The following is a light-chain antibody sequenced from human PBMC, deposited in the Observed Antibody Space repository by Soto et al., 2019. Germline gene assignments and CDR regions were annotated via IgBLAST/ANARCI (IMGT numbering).Light chain of an antibody. CDR2: AAS. V-gene: IGKV1-39*01. J-gene: IGKJ2*01. CDR3: QQSYSSPLMYT. CDR1: HSISSY. Sequence: DIQMTQSPSSLSASVGDRVTITCRASHSISSYLNWYQQKPGKAPKLLIYAASSLQSGVPSRFSGSGSGTDFTITISSLQPEDFATYYCQQSYSSPLMYTFGQGTKLEIK.